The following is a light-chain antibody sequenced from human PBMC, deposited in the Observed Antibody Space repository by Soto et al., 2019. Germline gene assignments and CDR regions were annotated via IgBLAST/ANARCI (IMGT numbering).Light chain of an antibody. Sequence: DIQLTQSPSFLSASVGDRVTITCLASQGISSYLAWYQQKPGKAPKLLIYAASTLQSGVPSRFSGSGSGTEFTLTISSLQPEDFATYYCQQLNSYPLLTFGVGTKVEIK. CDR1: QGISSY. J-gene: IGKJ4*01. V-gene: IGKV1-9*01. CDR3: QQLNSYPLLT. CDR2: AAS.